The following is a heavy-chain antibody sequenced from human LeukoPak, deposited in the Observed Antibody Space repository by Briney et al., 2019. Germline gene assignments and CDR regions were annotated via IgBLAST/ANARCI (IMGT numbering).Heavy chain of an antibody. CDR1: GGTFSSYA. CDR3: ARAPIVGATLDY. Sequence: SVKVSCKASGGTFSSYAISWVRQAPGQGLEWMGRIIPILGIANYAQKFQGRVTITADKSTSTAYMELSSLRSEDTAVYYCARAPIVGATLDYWRQGTLVTVSS. D-gene: IGHD1-26*01. V-gene: IGHV1-69*04. CDR2: IIPILGIA. J-gene: IGHJ4*02.